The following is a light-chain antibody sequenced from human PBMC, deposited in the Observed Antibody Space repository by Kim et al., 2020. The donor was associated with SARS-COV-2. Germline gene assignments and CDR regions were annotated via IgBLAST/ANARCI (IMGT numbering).Light chain of an antibody. Sequence: GPSITTSCTGTSSDVGGYNDVSWYQQHPGKAPKLMIYDVRNRPSGVSNRFSGSKSGNTASLTISGLQAEDEADYYCSSYTSSSTQVFGTGTKVTVL. CDR2: DVR. CDR1: SSDVGGYND. V-gene: IGLV2-14*03. CDR3: SSYTSSSTQV. J-gene: IGLJ1*01.